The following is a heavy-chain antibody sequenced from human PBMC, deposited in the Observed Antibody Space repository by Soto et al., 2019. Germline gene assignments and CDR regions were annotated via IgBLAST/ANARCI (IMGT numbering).Heavy chain of an antibody. D-gene: IGHD6-13*01. CDR2: IYYSGGT. J-gene: IGHJ5*02. Sequence: SETLSLTCTVSGGSISSGGYYWSWIRQHPGKGLEWIGYIYYSGGTYYNPSLKSRVTISVDTSKNQFSLKLSSVTAADTAVYYCARLPGYSSSYWFDPWGQGTLVTVSS. V-gene: IGHV4-31*03. CDR1: GGSISSGGYY. CDR3: ARLPGYSSSYWFDP.